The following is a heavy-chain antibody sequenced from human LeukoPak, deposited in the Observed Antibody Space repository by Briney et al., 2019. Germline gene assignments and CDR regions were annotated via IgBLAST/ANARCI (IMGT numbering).Heavy chain of an antibody. D-gene: IGHD6-13*01. CDR2: MNPNSGNT. Sequence: ASVKVSCKASGYTFTSYDISWVRQATGQGLEGMGWMNPNSGNTGYAQKFQGRVTMTRNTSISTAYMELSSLRSEDTAVYYCARVASSWYYYMDVWGKGTAVTVSS. J-gene: IGHJ6*03. V-gene: IGHV1-8*01. CDR1: GYTFTSYD. CDR3: ARVASSWYYYMDV.